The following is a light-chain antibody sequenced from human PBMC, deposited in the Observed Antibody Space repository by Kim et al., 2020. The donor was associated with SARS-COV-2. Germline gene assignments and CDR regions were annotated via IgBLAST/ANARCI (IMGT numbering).Light chain of an antibody. V-gene: IGLV2-14*03. CDR1: SSDVGGYNY. Sequence: LTQPASMSGSSGQSITISCTGSSSDVGGYNYVSWYQQQPGKAPKLLLFDVSNRPSGVSTRFSGSKSGNTASLTISGLQAEDEAFYHCSSYTTSSAYVIFGGGTQLTVL. CDR3: SSYTTSSAYVI. CDR2: DVS. J-gene: IGLJ2*01.